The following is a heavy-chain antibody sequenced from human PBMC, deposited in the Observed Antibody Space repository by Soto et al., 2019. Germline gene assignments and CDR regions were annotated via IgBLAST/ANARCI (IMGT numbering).Heavy chain of an antibody. D-gene: IGHD6-19*01. J-gene: IGHJ4*02. V-gene: IGHV3-48*03. Sequence: GGSLRLSCAASGFTFSSYEMNWVRQAPGKGLEWVSYISSSGSTIYYADSVKGRFTISRDNAKNSLYLQMNSLRAEDTAVYYCPRDNRSGWYAFHSGVDYWGQGTLVTVSS. CDR2: ISSSGSTI. CDR3: PRDNRSGWYAFHSGVDY. CDR1: GFTFSSYE.